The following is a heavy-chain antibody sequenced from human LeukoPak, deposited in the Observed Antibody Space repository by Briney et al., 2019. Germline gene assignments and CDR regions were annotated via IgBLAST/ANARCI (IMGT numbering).Heavy chain of an antibody. J-gene: IGHJ4*02. D-gene: IGHD6-19*01. CDR3: ARATIAVAELDY. V-gene: IGHV4-34*01. CDR1: GGSFSGYY. Sequence: SETLSLTCAVYGGSFSGYYWSWLRQPPGKGLEWIGEINHSGSTNYNPSLKSRVTISVDTSRNQFSLKLSSVTAADTAVYYCARATIAVAELDYWGQGTLVTVSS. CDR2: INHSGST.